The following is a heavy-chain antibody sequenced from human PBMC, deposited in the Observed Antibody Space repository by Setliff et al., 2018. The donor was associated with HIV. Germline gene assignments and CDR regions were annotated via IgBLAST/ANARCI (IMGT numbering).Heavy chain of an antibody. J-gene: IGHJ4*02. D-gene: IGHD1-26*01. CDR1: GYTLSELS. Sequence: SCKVSGYTLSELSMHWVRQAPGKGLEWVGRIKSKTDGGTTDYAAPVKGRFTISRDDSKNTLYLQMNSLKTEDTAVYYCTTDLGGSYHGWNYWGQGTLVTVSS. CDR3: TTDLGGSYHGWNY. CDR2: IKSKTDGGTT. V-gene: IGHV3-15*01.